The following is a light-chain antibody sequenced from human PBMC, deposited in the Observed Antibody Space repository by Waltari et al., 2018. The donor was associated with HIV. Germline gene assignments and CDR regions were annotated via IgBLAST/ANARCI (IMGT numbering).Light chain of an antibody. Sequence: DFVMTQYTDSLAASLGERAHINCKSSQSVLYSSNNKTYLAWYQQKPGQPHKLLIYWASTRESGVPDRFSGSGSGTDFTLTISSLQAEDVAVYYCQQYYSTLTFGGGTKVEIK. CDR1: QSVLYSSNNKTY. J-gene: IGKJ4*01. CDR2: WAS. V-gene: IGKV4-1*01. CDR3: QQYYSTLT.